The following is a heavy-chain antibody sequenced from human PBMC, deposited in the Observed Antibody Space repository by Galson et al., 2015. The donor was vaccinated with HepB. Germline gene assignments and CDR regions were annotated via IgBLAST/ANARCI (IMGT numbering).Heavy chain of an antibody. D-gene: IGHD5-12*01. CDR1: GLTFSSYW. Sequence: SLRLSCAASGLTFSSYWMSWVRQAPGKGLEWVANIKQDGSEKYYVDSVKGRFTISRDNAKNSLYLQMNSLRAEDTAVYYCARPLVKSGYGPGGYGMDVWGQGTTVTVSS. V-gene: IGHV3-7*03. CDR2: IKQDGSEK. J-gene: IGHJ6*02. CDR3: ARPLVKSGYGPGGYGMDV.